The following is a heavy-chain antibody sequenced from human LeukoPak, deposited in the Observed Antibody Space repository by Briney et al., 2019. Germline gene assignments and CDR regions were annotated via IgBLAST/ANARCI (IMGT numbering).Heavy chain of an antibody. V-gene: IGHV3-30*18. CDR1: GFTFSSYG. D-gene: IGHD2-2*01. Sequence: SLRLXCAASGFTFSSYGMHWVRQAPGKGLEWVAVISYDGSDKYYADSVKGRFTISRDNSKNTLYLQMNSLRAEDTAVYYCAKGIRYCSSTSCYYVHYYYGMDVWGQGTTVTVSS. J-gene: IGHJ6*02. CDR2: ISYDGSDK. CDR3: AKGIRYCSSTSCYYVHYYYGMDV.